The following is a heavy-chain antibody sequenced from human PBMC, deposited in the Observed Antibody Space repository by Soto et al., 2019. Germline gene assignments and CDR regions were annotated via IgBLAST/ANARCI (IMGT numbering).Heavy chain of an antibody. V-gene: IGHV3-23*01. D-gene: IGHD6-19*01. CDR2: ISGMGVTT. J-gene: IGHJ3*02. CDR1: GFTFSSYA. Sequence: GGSLRLSCAASGFTFSSYAMSWVRQAPGKGLEWVSAISGMGVTTYYPDFVKGRFTMSRDNSKNTLYLQMNSLRAEDTAVYYCARDVRQLDAFDIWGQGTMVTVSS. CDR3: ARDVRQLDAFDI.